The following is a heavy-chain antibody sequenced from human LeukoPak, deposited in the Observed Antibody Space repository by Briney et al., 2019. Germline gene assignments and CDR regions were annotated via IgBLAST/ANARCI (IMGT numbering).Heavy chain of an antibody. D-gene: IGHD3-22*01. Sequence: SETLSLTCTVSGGSMFSYYWNWIRQPPGKGLEWIGYIYSSGITNYSPSLRSRGTISVATSRNQFSLRLTSVTAADTPIYYCARRAYYDSSGYHPTSGYFDLWGRGTLVTVSS. CDR3: ARRAYYDSSGYHPTSGYFDL. CDR2: IYSSGIT. CDR1: GGSMFSYY. V-gene: IGHV4-4*08. J-gene: IGHJ2*01.